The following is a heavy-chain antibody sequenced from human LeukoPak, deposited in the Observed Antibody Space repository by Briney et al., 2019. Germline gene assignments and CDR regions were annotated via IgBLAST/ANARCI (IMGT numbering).Heavy chain of an antibody. J-gene: IGHJ4*02. CDR2: IKPDGSEI. V-gene: IGHV3-7*01. CDR3: ARDTLGEGEDANYAVYYFDY. CDR1: GFSFSRYW. D-gene: IGHD4/OR15-4a*01. Sequence: GESLRLSCAASGFSFSRYWMSWVRQAPVRGLEWVANIKPDGSEIYYVDSVKGRFTISRDNAKNAVYLHMNSLRAEDTAVYYCARDTLGEGEDANYAVYYFDYWGQGTPVTVSS.